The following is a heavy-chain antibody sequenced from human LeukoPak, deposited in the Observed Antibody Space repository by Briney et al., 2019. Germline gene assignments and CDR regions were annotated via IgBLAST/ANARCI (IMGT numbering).Heavy chain of an antibody. Sequence: PSETLSLTCAVSGGSNSSGGYYWSWIRQHPGKGLEWIVYIYYSGSTYYNPSLKSRVTISVDTSKNQFSLKLSSVTAADTAVYYCARGTLTIFGVVTHFDYWGQGTLVTVSS. CDR1: GGSNSSGGYY. CDR2: IYYSGST. D-gene: IGHD3-3*01. CDR3: ARGTLTIFGVVTHFDY. J-gene: IGHJ4*02. V-gene: IGHV4-31*11.